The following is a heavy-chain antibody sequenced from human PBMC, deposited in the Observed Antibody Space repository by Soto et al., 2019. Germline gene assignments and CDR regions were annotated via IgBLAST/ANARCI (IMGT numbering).Heavy chain of an antibody. J-gene: IGHJ6*02. D-gene: IGHD6-13*01. CDR1: GGSISSYY. Sequence: ETLSLTCTVSGGSISSYYWSWIRQPPGKGLEWIGYIYYSGSTNYNPSLKSRVTISVDTSKNQFSLKLSSVTAADTAVYYCARVPPYSSSWYNYYYYYGMDVWGQGTTVTVSS. V-gene: IGHV4-59*01. CDR3: ARVPPYSSSWYNYYYYYGMDV. CDR2: IYYSGST.